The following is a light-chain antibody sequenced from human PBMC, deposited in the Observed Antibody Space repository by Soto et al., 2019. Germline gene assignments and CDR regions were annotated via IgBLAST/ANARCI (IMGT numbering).Light chain of an antibody. J-gene: IGKJ1*01. CDR3: LLDYSYFWA. V-gene: IGKV1-5*03. CDR2: KAS. CDR1: QTISSW. Sequence: DIQMTQSPSTLSGSVGDRVTITCWASQTISSWLAWYQQKPGKAPKLLIYKASTLKSGVPSRFSGSGSGRDFTLTISSLQPEDFATYYCLLDYSYFWAFGQGTKVDIK.